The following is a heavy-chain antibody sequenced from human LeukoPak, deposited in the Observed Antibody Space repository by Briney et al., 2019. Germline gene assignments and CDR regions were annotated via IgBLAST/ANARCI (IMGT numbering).Heavy chain of an antibody. CDR3: ASGGWYRGY. CDR1: GGSFSGYY. J-gene: IGHJ4*02. CDR2: INHRGST. D-gene: IGHD2-15*01. V-gene: IGHV4-34*01. Sequence: SETLSLTCAVYGGSFSGYYWTWVRQTPGKGLEWIGEINHRGSTNYNPSLESRVTISVDTSKNHFSLDLTSVTAADTAVYYCASGGWYRGYWGQGTLVTVSS.